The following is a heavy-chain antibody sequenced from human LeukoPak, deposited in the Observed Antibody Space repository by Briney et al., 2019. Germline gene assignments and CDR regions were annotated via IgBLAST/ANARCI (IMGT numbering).Heavy chain of an antibody. CDR3: AKVGTGDLFRALDY. J-gene: IGHJ4*02. CDR1: GFTSSSYA. CDR2: ISDGGGTT. V-gene: IGHV3-23*01. D-gene: IGHD1-14*01. Sequence: GGSLRLSCAASGFTSSSYAMSWVRQAPGKGLEWVSAISDGGGTTYYADSVQGRFTISRDYSKNTLFLQMNSLRADDTAVYYCAKVGTGDLFRALDYWGQGTLVTVSS.